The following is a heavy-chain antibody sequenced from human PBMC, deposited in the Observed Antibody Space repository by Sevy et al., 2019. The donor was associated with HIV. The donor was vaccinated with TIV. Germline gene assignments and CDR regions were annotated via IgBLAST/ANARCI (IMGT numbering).Heavy chain of an antibody. D-gene: IGHD5-12*01. CDR2: IHYKGTN. CDR3: ARLDPSGPRDY. J-gene: IGHJ4*02. Sequence: SETLSLTCTVSGDSISGTDYSWGWIRQPPGKGLEWIGNIHYKGTNYSNPSLKSRVTVSVDTSKNQFSLRLGSASAADTAVYYCARLDPSGPRDYWGQGTLVTVSS. CDR1: GDSISGTDYS. V-gene: IGHV4-39*01.